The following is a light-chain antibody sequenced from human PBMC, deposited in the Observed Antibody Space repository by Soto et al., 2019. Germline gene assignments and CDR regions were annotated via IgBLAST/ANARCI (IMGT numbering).Light chain of an antibody. V-gene: IGKV3-15*01. CDR2: GAS. J-gene: IGKJ1*01. CDR3: QQYNNWWT. Sequence: EVVMMQSPATLSVSPGERAPLSCTASQSINSNLAWYQQRPGQAPRLLIYGASTRATGIPARFSGSGSGTEFTLTISSLQSEDFAVYYCQQYNNWWTFGQGTKVDI. CDR1: QSINSN.